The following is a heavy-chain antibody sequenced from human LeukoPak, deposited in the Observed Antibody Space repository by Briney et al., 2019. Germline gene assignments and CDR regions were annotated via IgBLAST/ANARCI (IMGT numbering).Heavy chain of an antibody. CDR2: INPSGGST. V-gene: IGHV1-46*01. CDR3: ARVRRGYDY. J-gene: IGHJ4*02. D-gene: IGHD3-16*01. CDR1: GYTFTSYY. Sequence: ASVKVSCKASGYTFTSYYMHWVRQAPGLGLEWMGIINPSGGSTSYAQKFQGRVTMTRDMSTSTVYMELSSLRSEDTAVYCCARVRRGYDYWGQGTLVTVSS.